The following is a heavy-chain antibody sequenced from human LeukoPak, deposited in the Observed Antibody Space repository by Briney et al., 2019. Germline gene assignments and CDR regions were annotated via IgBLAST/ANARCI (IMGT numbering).Heavy chain of an antibody. CDR2: IIPMLGIA. J-gene: IGHJ4*02. CDR1: GGTFSNYG. D-gene: IGHD2-15*01. V-gene: IGHV1-69*04. Sequence: SVKVSCKASGGTFSNYGISWVRQAPGQGPEWMGRIIPMLGIANYAQQFQGRVTITADKSANTAYMGLSSLRSEDTAMYYCARDPYCSGVSCWYYFDYWGQGTLVTVSS. CDR3: ARDPYCSGVSCWYYFDY.